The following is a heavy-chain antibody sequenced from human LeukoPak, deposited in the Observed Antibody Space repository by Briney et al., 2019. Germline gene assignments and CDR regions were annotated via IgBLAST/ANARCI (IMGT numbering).Heavy chain of an antibody. V-gene: IGHV3-7*03. J-gene: IGHJ4*02. CDR2: VNNDAKEK. Sequence: PGGSLRLSCAASGFSFSEYWMSWVRLTPGKGLEWVANVNNDAKEKYYVDSVKGRFIISRDNSNNTLFVQMNSLRAEDTAVYYCAKSRSGSANWALQIFDNWGQGALVTVSS. CDR3: AKSRSGSANWALQIFDN. CDR1: GFSFSEYW. D-gene: IGHD1-1*01.